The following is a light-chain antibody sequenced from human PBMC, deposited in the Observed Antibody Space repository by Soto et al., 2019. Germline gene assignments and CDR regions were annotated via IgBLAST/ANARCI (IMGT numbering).Light chain of an antibody. V-gene: IGLV1-40*01. CDR2: GNS. CDR1: SSNIGAGYD. Sequence: QSVLTQPPSVSGAPGQRVTISCTGSSSNIGAGYDVHWYQQLPGTAPKLLIYGNSNRTSGVPDRFSGSKSGTSASPAITWLQAEDEADYYCQSYDSSLSGYVFGTGTKLTVL. J-gene: IGLJ1*01. CDR3: QSYDSSLSGYV.